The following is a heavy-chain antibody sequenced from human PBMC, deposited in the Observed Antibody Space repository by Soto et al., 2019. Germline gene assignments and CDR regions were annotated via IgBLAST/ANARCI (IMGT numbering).Heavy chain of an antibody. D-gene: IGHD2-21*02. V-gene: IGHV4-59*01. CDR1: GGSISGYY. CDR3: ARDLWGYCGTDCYPLDV. J-gene: IGHJ6*02. Sequence: QVQLQESGPGLVKPSETLSLTCTVSGGSISGYYWSWIRHPPGKGLEWIGYMYNTGSTVYNPSFKSRVTISVDTSKNQFSLKLNSVTAADTAVYYCARDLWGYCGTDCYPLDVWGQGTTVTVSS. CDR2: MYNTGST.